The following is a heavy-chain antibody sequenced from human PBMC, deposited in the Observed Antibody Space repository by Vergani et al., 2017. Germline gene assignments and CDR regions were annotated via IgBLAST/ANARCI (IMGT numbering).Heavy chain of an antibody. CDR3: ARQKIRAVAARIYDAFDI. CDR2: IYPGDSNT. J-gene: IGHJ3*02. Sequence: EVQLVQSGAEVKKPGESLKISCKGSGSSFTSYWIGWLRQMPRKGLEWMGIIYPGDSNTRYSPSFQGQVTISADKSISTAYLQWSSLKASDTAMYYCARQKIRAVAARIYDAFDIWGQGTMVTVSS. D-gene: IGHD6-19*01. CDR1: GSSFTSYW. V-gene: IGHV5-51*01.